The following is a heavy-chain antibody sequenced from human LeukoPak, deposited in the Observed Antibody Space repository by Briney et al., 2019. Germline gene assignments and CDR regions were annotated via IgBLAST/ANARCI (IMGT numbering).Heavy chain of an antibody. V-gene: IGHV5-51*01. CDR1: GYSFPNYW. D-gene: IGHD3-10*01. Sequence: GESLKISCKGSGYSFPNYWIGWLRQMPGKGLEWMGIIYPADSDTRYSPSFQGQVTISADKSISTAYLQWSSLKASDTAIYYCARPYGSGSSRYDYWGQGTRVTVSS. CDR2: IYPADSDT. J-gene: IGHJ4*02. CDR3: ARPYGSGSSRYDY.